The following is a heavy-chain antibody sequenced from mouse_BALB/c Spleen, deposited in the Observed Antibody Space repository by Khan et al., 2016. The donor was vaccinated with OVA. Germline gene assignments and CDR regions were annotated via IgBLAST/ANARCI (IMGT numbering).Heavy chain of an antibody. V-gene: IGHV5-15*02. Sequence: EVELVESGGGLVQPGGSRKLSCAASGFTFSDYGMAWVRQAPGKGPEWVAFISDLAYSIYYADTVTGRFTISRENVKHTLYLVMSSLRSEDTAMYDWARGGGTAPFAYWGQGTLVTVTA. CDR2: ISDLAYSI. J-gene: IGHJ3*01. CDR1: GFTFSDYG. D-gene: IGHD1-2*01. CDR3: ARGGGTAPFAY.